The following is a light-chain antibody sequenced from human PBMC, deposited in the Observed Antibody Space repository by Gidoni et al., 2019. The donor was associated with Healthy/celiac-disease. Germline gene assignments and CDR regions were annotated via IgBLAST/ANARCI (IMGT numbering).Light chain of an antibody. CDR1: QSVSSY. V-gene: IGKV3-11*01. CDR3: QQRSNWSYT. Sequence: EIVLTQPPATLSLSPGESATLSCRASQSVSSYLAWYQQKPGQAPRRLIYDASNRATGIPARFSGRGSGTVFTLTISSLEPDDFAVYYRQQRSNWSYTFGQGTKLEIK. J-gene: IGKJ2*01. CDR2: DAS.